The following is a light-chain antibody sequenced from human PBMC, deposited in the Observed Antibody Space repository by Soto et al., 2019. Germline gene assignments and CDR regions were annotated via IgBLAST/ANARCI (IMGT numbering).Light chain of an antibody. CDR2: DAS. Sequence: EIVLTQSPATLSLSPGERATLSCRASQSISSYLTWYQHKPGQAPRLLIYDASNRATGIPARFSGSGSGTDFTLTISSLEPEDFAVYYCQQSSTWPTFGQGTRLDI. CDR3: QQSSTWPT. V-gene: IGKV3-11*01. CDR1: QSISSY. J-gene: IGKJ5*01.